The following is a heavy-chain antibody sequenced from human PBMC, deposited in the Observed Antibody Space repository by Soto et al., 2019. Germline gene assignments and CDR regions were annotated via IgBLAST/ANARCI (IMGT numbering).Heavy chain of an antibody. V-gene: IGHV1-69*13. CDR2: IIPIFGTA. Sequence: ASVKVSCKASGGTFSSYAISWVRQAPGQGLEWMGGIIPIFGTANYAQKFQGRVTITADESTSTAYMELSSLRSEDTAVYYCARSGSAAGMGVGYYYGMDVWGQGTTVTVSS. CDR3: ARSGSAAGMGVGYYYGMDV. CDR1: GGTFSSYA. D-gene: IGHD6-13*01. J-gene: IGHJ6*02.